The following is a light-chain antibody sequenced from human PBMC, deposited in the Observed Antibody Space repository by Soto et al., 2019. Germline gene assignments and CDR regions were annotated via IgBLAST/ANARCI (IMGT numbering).Light chain of an antibody. CDR1: QSISSW. CDR2: DAS. V-gene: IGKV1-5*01. J-gene: IGKJ1*01. Sequence: DIQMTQSPSTLSASVGDRVTITCRASQSISSWLAWYQQKPGKAPKLLIYDASSLESGVPSRCSGSGSGTEFTLTLSSLQPDHCATYYCQQYNSYTPVTFGQGPKVDIK. CDR3: QQYNSYTPVT.